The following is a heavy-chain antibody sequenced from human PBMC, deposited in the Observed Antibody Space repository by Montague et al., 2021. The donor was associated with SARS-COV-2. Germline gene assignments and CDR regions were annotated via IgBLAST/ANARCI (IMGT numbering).Heavy chain of an antibody. V-gene: IGHV4-34*01. CDR2: IHHGGST. J-gene: IGHJ6*03. CDR3: ARLGDGVVPSPILGVGPYYSYYSMDV. D-gene: IGHD3-10*01. CDR1: GGSFSTYS. Sequence: SETLSLTCAVHGGSFSTYSWNWIRQPPGKGLEWIGEIHHGGSTNYNPSLKSRVTISADTSKNQFSLKLTSVAAADTAVYYWARLGDGVVPSPILGVGPYYSYYSMDVWGKGTTVTVSS.